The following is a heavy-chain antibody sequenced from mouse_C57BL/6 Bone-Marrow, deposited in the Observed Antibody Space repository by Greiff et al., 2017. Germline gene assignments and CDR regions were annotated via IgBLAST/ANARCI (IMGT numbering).Heavy chain of an antibody. CDR1: GYTFTSYD. CDR2: IYPRDGST. J-gene: IGHJ1*03. CDR3: ARRVFYYYGPNWYFDV. D-gene: IGHD1-1*01. Sequence: QVQLQQSGPELVKPGASVKLSCKASGYTFTSYDINWVKQRPGQGLEWIGWIYPRDGSTKYNEKFKGKATLTVDPSSSTAYMELHSLPSEDSAVYCCARRVFYYYGPNWYFDVWGTGTTVTVSS. V-gene: IGHV1-85*01.